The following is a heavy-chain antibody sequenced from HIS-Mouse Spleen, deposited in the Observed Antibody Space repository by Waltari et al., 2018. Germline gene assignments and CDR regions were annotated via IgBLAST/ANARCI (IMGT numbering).Heavy chain of an antibody. J-gene: IGHJ4*02. Sequence: QVQLVESGGGVVQPGRSLRLSCAASGFTFSGLGMHWVSQAPGKGLEWGAVNTYDGSNKYYADSVKGRFTISRDNSKNTLYLQMNSLRAEDTAAYYCAKDKHHAVDYWGQGTLVTVSS. CDR3: AKDKHHAVDY. CDR2: NTYDGSNK. V-gene: IGHV3-30*18. CDR1: GFTFSGLG.